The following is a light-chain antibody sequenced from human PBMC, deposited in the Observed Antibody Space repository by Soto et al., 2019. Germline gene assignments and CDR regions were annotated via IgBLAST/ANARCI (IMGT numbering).Light chain of an antibody. CDR2: GAS. Sequence: IQMTQSPASLPASVGESVTITCRSTQVMISYDSWYQQSPRQAPKLLVIGASTLRSGVPSRFSASGSGTDFALSIANLQPEDLASYYGQQTHSVPYTFGQGTRLEI. CDR3: QQTHSVPYT. V-gene: IGKV1-39*01. J-gene: IGKJ2*01. CDR1: QVMISY.